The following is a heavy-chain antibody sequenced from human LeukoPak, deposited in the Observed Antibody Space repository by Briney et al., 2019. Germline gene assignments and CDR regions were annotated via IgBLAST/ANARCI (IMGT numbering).Heavy chain of an antibody. CDR1: GFTFSSYS. V-gene: IGHV3-21*01. CDR2: ISSSSSYI. Sequence: PGGSLRLSCAASGFTFSSYSMNWVRQAPGKGLEWVSSISSSSSYIYYADSVKGRFTISRDNAKNSLYLQMNSLRAEDSAVYYCASTTYCSSTGCYFGVPTLGFDYWGQGTLVTVSS. CDR3: ASTTYCSSTGCYFGVPTLGFDY. D-gene: IGHD2-2*01. J-gene: IGHJ4*02.